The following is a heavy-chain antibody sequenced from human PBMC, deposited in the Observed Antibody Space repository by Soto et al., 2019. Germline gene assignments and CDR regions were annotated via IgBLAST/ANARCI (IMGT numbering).Heavy chain of an antibody. CDR2: ISHDGSNK. J-gene: IGHJ4*02. V-gene: IGHV3-30*04. Sequence: QVQLVESGGGVVQPGGSLRLSCAASGFTLSSYAMYWVRQVPGKGLEWVGVISHDGSNKYYADSVKGRFTISRDNSKNTLYLQMNSLRAEDTAVYYCAKEAYSSSSWFDYWGQGTLVTVSS. D-gene: IGHD6-6*01. CDR1: GFTLSSYA. CDR3: AKEAYSSSSWFDY.